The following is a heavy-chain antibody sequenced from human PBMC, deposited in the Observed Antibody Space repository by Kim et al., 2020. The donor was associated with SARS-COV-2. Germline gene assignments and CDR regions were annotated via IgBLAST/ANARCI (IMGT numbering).Heavy chain of an antibody. D-gene: IGHD6-13*01. CDR3: ARQSHISSWATFDY. Sequence: SETLSLTCTVSGGSISSTSYYWAWIRQPPGRGLEWIGTIYYGGTTYYDPSLKSRVTISVDTSKNQFSLRLSSLTAADTAVYYCARQSHISSWATFDYWGQGTLVTVSS. J-gene: IGHJ4*02. CDR1: GGSISSTSYY. V-gene: IGHV4-39*01. CDR2: IYYGGTT.